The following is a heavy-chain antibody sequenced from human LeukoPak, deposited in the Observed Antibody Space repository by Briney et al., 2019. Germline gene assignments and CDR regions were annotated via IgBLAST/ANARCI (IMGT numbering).Heavy chain of an antibody. CDR2: IYPGDSDT. CDR3: ARQSLSYYYGSGSSRHYYYYYMDV. Sequence: GESLKISCKASGYSFTSYWIGWVRQMPGKGLEWMGIIYPGDSDTRYSPSFQGQVTISADKSISTAYLQWSSLKASDTAMYYCARQSLSYYYGSGSSRHYYYYYMDVWGKGTTVTVPS. D-gene: IGHD3-10*01. CDR1: GYSFTSYW. J-gene: IGHJ6*03. V-gene: IGHV5-51*01.